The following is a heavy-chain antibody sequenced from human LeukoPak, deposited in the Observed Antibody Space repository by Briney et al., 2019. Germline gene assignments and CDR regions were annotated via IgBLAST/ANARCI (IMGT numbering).Heavy chain of an antibody. J-gene: IGHJ4*02. CDR3: ATYRQVLLPFES. CDR1: GFTFSTFA. D-gene: IGHD2-8*02. V-gene: IGHV3-23*01. CDR2: IFPSGGEI. Sequence: GGSLRLSCAASGFTFSTFAMIWVRQPPGKGLEWVSSIFPSGGEIHYADSVRGRFTISRDNSKSTLSLQMNSLSAEDTAIYYCATYRQVLLPFESWGQGTLVTVSS.